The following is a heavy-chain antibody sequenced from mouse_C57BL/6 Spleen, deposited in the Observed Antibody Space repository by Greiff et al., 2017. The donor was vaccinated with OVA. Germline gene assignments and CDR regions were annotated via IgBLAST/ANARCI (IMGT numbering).Heavy chain of an antibody. CDR3: LYYDYDEGFAY. D-gene: IGHD2-4*01. J-gene: IGHJ3*01. CDR2: IYPRSGNT. CDR1: GYTFTSYG. Sequence: QVQLQQSGAELARPGASVKLSCKASGYTFTSYGISWVKQRTGQGLEWIGEIYPRSGNTYYNEKFKGKATLTADKSSSTAYMELRSLTSEDSAVYFCLYYDYDEGFAYWGQGTLVTVSA. V-gene: IGHV1-81*01.